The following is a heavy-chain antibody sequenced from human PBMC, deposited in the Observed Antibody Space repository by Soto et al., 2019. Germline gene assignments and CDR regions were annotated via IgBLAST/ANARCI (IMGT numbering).Heavy chain of an antibody. V-gene: IGHV3-9*01. Sequence: EVQLVESGGGLVQPGWSLRLSCAASGFTFDDYAIHWVRQAPGRGLEWVSGITWNSRRIDYADSVKGRFTISSDNAKNSLYLQMNSLRTEDTALYYCAKMSKIRGVRDYFDSWGQGTLVTVSS. CDR1: GFTFDDYA. J-gene: IGHJ4*02. D-gene: IGHD3-10*01. CDR3: AKMSKIRGVRDYFDS. CDR2: ITWNSRRI.